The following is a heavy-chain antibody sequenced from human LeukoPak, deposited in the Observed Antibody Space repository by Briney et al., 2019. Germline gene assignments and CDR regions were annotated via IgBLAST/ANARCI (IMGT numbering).Heavy chain of an antibody. J-gene: IGHJ4*02. CDR3: AKEGDTAMVY. V-gene: IGHV3-9*01. CDR2: ISWNSGSI. CDR1: GFTFDDYA. Sequence: GGSLRLSCAASGFTFDDYAMPWVRQAPGKGLEWVSGISWNSGSIGYADSVKGRFTISRDNAKNSLYLQMNSLRAEDTALYYCAKEGDTAMVYWGQGTLVTVSS. D-gene: IGHD5-18*01.